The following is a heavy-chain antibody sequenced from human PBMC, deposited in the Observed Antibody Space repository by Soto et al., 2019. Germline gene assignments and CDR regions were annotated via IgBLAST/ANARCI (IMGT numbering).Heavy chain of an antibody. CDR1: GGSISSYY. CDR3: ARVILGYCGSTSCYDSRAYYYYMDV. D-gene: IGHD2-2*01. J-gene: IGHJ6*03. V-gene: IGHV4-59*08. Sequence: SETLSLTCTVSGGSISSYYWSWIRQPPGKGLEWIGYIYYSGSTNYNPSLKSRVTISVDTSKNQFSLKLSSVTAADTAVYYCARVILGYCGSTSCYDSRAYYYYMDVWGKGTTVTVSS. CDR2: IYYSGST.